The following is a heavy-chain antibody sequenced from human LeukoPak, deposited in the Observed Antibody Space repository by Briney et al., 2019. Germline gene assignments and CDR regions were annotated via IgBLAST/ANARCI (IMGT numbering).Heavy chain of an antibody. Sequence: ASVKVSCKASGYTFTSYGISWVRQAPGQGLEWMGWISAYNGNTNYAQKLQGRVTMTTDTSTSTAYMELRSLRSDDTAVYYCARTEGDGYNFDYFDYWGQGTLVTVSS. CDR2: ISAYNGNT. CDR3: ARTEGDGYNFDYFDY. D-gene: IGHD5-24*01. J-gene: IGHJ4*02. CDR1: GYTFTSYG. V-gene: IGHV1-18*01.